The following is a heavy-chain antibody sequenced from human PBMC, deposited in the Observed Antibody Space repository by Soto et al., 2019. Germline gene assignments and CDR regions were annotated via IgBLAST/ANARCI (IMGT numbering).Heavy chain of an antibody. V-gene: IGHV3-23*01. CDR3: VKWHTSNFDSLPFTGFDF. J-gene: IGHJ4*02. CDR1: GFTFSDSV. D-gene: IGHD3-22*01. CDR2: MSGDGRT. Sequence: GGSLRLSCVGSGFTFSDSVMAWVRQAPGKGLEWLSVMSGDGRTRYALSVTGRFTISRDNSKNTLYLQMRSPRAEDAAAYYCVKWHTSNFDSLPFTGFDFWGQGTQVTVSS.